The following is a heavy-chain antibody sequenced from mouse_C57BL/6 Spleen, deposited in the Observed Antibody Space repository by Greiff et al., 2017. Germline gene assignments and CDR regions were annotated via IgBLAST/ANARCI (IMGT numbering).Heavy chain of an antibody. D-gene: IGHD1-1*01. CDR2: IYPGDGDT. V-gene: IGHV1-80*01. CDR1: GYAFSSYW. Sequence: QVQLQQSGAELVKPGASVKISCKASGYAFSSYWMNWVKQRPGKGLEWIGQIYPGDGDTNYNGKFKGKATLTADKSSSTAYMQLISLTSEDSAVYFCARGDYYGSSSFAYWGQGTLVTVSA. CDR3: ARGDYYGSSSFAY. J-gene: IGHJ3*01.